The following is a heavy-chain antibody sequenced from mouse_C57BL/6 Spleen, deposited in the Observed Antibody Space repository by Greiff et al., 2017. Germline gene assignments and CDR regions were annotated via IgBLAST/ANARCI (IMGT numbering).Heavy chain of an antibody. J-gene: IGHJ4*01. CDR1: GFSFTSYG. D-gene: IGHD1-1*01. CDR3: ARAGTVVPLMDY. CDR2: IWSGGST. V-gene: IGHV2-2*01. Sequence: VQLQQSGPGLVQPSQSLSITCTVSGFSFTSYGVHWVRQSPGQGLEWLGVIWSGGSTDYNAAFLSRLGISTDNSESQVFFKKNSLQADDTAIYYCARAGTVVPLMDYWGQGTSVTVSS.